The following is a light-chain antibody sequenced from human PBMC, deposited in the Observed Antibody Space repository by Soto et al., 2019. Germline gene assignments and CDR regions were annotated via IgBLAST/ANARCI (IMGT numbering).Light chain of an antibody. CDR2: DAS. Sequence: EIVLTQSPATLSLSPGERATLSCRASQSVSSYLAWYQQKPGQAPRLLIYDASNRATGIPARFSGSGSGTAFTLTTSSLEPEDFVVYYCQQRSNWPPITFGQGTRLEIK. V-gene: IGKV3-11*01. J-gene: IGKJ5*01. CDR1: QSVSSY. CDR3: QQRSNWPPIT.